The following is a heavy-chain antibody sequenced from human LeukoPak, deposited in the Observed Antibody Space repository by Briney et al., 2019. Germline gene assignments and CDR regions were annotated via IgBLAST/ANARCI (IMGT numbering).Heavy chain of an antibody. J-gene: IGHJ6*03. CDR2: ISGSGGST. CDR3: ASGSSSWLLIYYYYMDV. V-gene: IGHV3-23*01. D-gene: IGHD6-13*01. CDR1: GFTFSSYA. Sequence: PGGSLRLSCAASGFTFSSYAMSWVRQAPGKGLEWVSAISGSGGSTYYADSVKGRFTISRDNSKNTLYLQMNSLRAEDTAVYYCASGSSSWLLIYYYYMDVWGKGTTVTVSS.